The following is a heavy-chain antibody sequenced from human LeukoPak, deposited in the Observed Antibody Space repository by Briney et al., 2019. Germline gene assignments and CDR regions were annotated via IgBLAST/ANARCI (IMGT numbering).Heavy chain of an antibody. J-gene: IGHJ4*02. Sequence: PGGSLRLSCAASGFTFDNYRMHWVRQAPGKGLEWVALIRFDGSKKYSADSVKGRFTISRDNSKNTLYLQMNSLRTEDTAVYYCAKDDNGPQDYWGQGILVTVSS. D-gene: IGHD1-14*01. CDR1: GFTFDNYR. V-gene: IGHV3-30*02. CDR3: AKDDNGPQDY. CDR2: IRFDGSKK.